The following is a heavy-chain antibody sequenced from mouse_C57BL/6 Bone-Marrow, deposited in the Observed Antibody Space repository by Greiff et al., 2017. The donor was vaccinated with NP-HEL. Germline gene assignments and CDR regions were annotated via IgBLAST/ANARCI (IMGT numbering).Heavy chain of an antibody. D-gene: IGHD1-1*01. CDR3: ARIHYGSSSNWDEDYYAMDY. Sequence: QVQLQQSGPELVKPGASVKISCKASGYAFSSSWMNWVKQRPGKGLEWIGRIYPGDGDTNYNGKFKGKATLTADKSSSTAYMQLSSLTSEDSAVYFCARIHYGSSSNWDEDYYAMDYWGQGTSVTVSS. V-gene: IGHV1-82*01. J-gene: IGHJ4*01. CDR2: IYPGDGDT. CDR1: GYAFSSSW.